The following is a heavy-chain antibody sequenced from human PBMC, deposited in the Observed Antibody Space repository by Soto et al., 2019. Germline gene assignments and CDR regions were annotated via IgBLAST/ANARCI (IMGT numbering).Heavy chain of an antibody. CDR2: INSDGSST. D-gene: IGHD6-19*01. CDR1: GFTFSSYW. CDR3: AREYSSGWLIWFDP. V-gene: IGHV3-74*01. J-gene: IGHJ5*02. Sequence: EVQLVESGGGLVQPGGSLRLSCAASGFTFSSYWMHWVRQAPGKGLVWVSRINSDGSSTSYADSVKGRFIISRDNAKNTLYLQMNSLRAEDTAVYYCAREYSSGWLIWFDPWGQGTLVTVSS.